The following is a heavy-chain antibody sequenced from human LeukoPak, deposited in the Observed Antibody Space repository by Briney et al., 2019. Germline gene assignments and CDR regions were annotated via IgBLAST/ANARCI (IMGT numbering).Heavy chain of an antibody. D-gene: IGHD6-13*01. CDR1: GFTVSSNY. Sequence: PGGSLRLSCAASGFTVSSNYMSWVRQAPGKGLEWVSVIYGGGSTYYADSVKGRFTISRDNSKNTLYLQMNSLRAEDTAVYYCARDRAAAGTYDYWGQGTLVTVSS. CDR2: IYGGGST. V-gene: IGHV3-66*01. J-gene: IGHJ4*02. CDR3: ARDRAAAGTYDY.